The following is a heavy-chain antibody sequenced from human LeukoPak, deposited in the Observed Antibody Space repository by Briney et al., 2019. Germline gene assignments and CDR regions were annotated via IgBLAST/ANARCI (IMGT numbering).Heavy chain of an antibody. D-gene: IGHD3-9*01. V-gene: IGHV3-53*01. CDR2: IYSGGTT. Sequence: GGSLRLSCAASGFTVSRNYMSWVRQAPGKGLEWVSVIYSGGTTYYADSVKGRFTISRDNSKNTLYLQMNSLRAEDTAVYYCAKDSDYDILTGYYSPYFDYWGQGTLVTVSS. J-gene: IGHJ4*02. CDR1: GFTVSRNY. CDR3: AKDSDYDILTGYYSPYFDY.